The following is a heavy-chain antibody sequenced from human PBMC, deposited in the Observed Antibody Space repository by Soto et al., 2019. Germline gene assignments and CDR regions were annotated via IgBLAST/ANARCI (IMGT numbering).Heavy chain of an antibody. D-gene: IGHD3-3*01. V-gene: IGHV3-74*01. J-gene: IGHJ4*01. CDR1: GLTFSNFW. Sequence: GGSLRLSCAVSGLTFSNFWMHWVRQAPGKGLVWVSRVTGDGTTTDYADSVKGRFTISRDNAKNTAFLQMNSLRAEDTAVYYCATLNSFGSDFWGHGTLVTVSS. CDR2: VTGDGTTT. CDR3: ATLNSFGSDF.